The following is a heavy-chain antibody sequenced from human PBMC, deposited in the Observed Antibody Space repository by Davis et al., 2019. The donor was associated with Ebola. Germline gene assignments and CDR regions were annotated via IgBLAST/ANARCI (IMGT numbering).Heavy chain of an antibody. J-gene: IGHJ6*02. D-gene: IGHD1-20*01. CDR3: AREDSGWYVTGTTRAYYYYDMDV. V-gene: IGHV1-3*01. CDR2: INAGNGNT. CDR1: GYTFTGYY. Sequence: AASVKVSCKASGYTFTGYYMHWVRQAPGQGLEWMGWINAGNGNTKYSQKFQGRVTITRDTSASTAYMELSSLRSEDTAVYYCAREDSGWYVTGTTRAYYYYDMDVWGQGTTVTVSS.